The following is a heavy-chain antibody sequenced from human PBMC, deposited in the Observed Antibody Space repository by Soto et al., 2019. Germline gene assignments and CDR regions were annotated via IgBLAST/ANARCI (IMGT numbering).Heavy chain of an antibody. J-gene: IGHJ4*02. D-gene: IGHD6-13*01. CDR2: IDPSDSYT. CDR3: ARNSYRSRWDFFDY. CDR1: GYTFTSYW. V-gene: IGHV5-10-1*01. Sequence: GESLKISCKGSGYTFTSYWITWVRQMPGKGLEWMARIDPSDSYTNYSPSFQGHVTISVDKSINTAYLQWSGLKASDTAMYFCARNSYRSRWDFFDYWGQGSMVTVSS.